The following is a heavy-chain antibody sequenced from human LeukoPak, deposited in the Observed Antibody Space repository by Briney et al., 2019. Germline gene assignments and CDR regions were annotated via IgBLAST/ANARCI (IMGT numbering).Heavy chain of an antibody. D-gene: IGHD6-6*01. CDR1: GGTFSSYA. V-gene: IGHV1-69*13. CDR2: IIPIFGTA. CDR3: ARGAPSVAAPGSFDY. Sequence: GASVKVSFTASGGTFSSYAVSWVRQAPGQGLEWMGGIIPIFGTANYAQKFQGRVTITADESTNTAYMELSSLRSEDTAVYYCARGAPSVAAPGSFDYWGQGTLVTVSS. J-gene: IGHJ4*02.